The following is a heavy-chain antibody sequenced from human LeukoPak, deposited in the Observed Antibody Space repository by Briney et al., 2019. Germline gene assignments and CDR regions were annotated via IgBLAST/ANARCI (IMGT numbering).Heavy chain of an antibody. V-gene: IGHV3-30*02. CDR2: IRYDGSNK. Sequence: GGSLRLSCAASGFTFSSYGMHWVRQAPGKGLEWVAFIRYDGSNKYYADSVKGRFTISRDNSKNTLYLQMNSQRAEDTAVYYCARRCSSSCRAFDIWGQGTMVTVSS. CDR1: GFTFSSYG. CDR3: ARRCSSSCRAFDI. D-gene: IGHD6-13*01. J-gene: IGHJ3*02.